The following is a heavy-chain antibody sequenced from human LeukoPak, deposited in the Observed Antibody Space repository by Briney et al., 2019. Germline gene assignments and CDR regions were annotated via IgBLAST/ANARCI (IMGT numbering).Heavy chain of an antibody. CDR2: IIPIFGTA. D-gene: IGHD1-26*01. CDR1: GYTFTSYG. V-gene: IGHV1-69*13. CDR3: ARDLDSGSHDYWFDP. J-gene: IGHJ5*02. Sequence: SVKVSCKASGYTFTSYGISWVRQAPGQGLEWMGGIIPIFGTANYAQKFQGRVTVTADESTSTAYMELSSLRSEDTAVYYCARDLDSGSHDYWFDPWGQGTLVTVSS.